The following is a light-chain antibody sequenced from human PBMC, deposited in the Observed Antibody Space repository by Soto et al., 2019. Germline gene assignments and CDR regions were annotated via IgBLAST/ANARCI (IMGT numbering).Light chain of an antibody. CDR3: QQHNTWLS. Sequence: IQMTQSPSTLSASIGDRVTITCRTNESVSTWLAWYQQKPGKAPKLLIYTVSNLQSGVPSSFCVTASGLEFALPFSSLHPDYLGTYHCQQHNTWLSFGGGTKVEIK. J-gene: IGKJ4*01. CDR1: ESVSTW. CDR2: TVS. V-gene: IGKV1-5*03.